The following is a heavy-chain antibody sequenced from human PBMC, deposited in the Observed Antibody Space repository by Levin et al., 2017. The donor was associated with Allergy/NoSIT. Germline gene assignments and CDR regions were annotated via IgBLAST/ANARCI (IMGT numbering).Heavy chain of an antibody. CDR3: ARDRTTVTTNDVYDDGMDV. Sequence: SETLSLTCTVSGGSISSYYWSWIRQPPGKGLEWIGYIHYSGSTKYNPSLKSRVTISVDTSKNQFSLKLNSVTAADTAVYYCARDRTTVTTNDVYDDGMDVWGQGTTVTVSS. CDR1: GGSISSYY. J-gene: IGHJ6*02. V-gene: IGHV4-59*01. CDR2: IHYSGST. D-gene: IGHD4-17*01.